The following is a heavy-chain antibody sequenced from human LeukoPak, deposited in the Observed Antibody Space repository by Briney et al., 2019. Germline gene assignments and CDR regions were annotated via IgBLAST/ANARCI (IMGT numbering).Heavy chain of an antibody. Sequence: ASVKVSCKASGYTFTGYYMRWVRQAPGQGLEWMGRINPNSGGTNYAQKFQGRVTMTRDTSISTAYMELSRLRSDDTAVYYCAREWYTSSHRGGRFDPWGQGTLVTISS. D-gene: IGHD6-13*01. V-gene: IGHV1-2*06. CDR1: GYTFTGYY. J-gene: IGHJ5*02. CDR2: INPNSGGT. CDR3: AREWYTSSHRGGRFDP.